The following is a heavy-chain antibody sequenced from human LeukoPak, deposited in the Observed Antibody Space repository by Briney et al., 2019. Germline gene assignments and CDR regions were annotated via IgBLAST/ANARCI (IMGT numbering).Heavy chain of an antibody. D-gene: IGHD5-24*01. V-gene: IGHV3-33*01. CDR1: GFTFSSYG. J-gene: IGHJ4*02. Sequence: PGGSLRLSCAASGFTFSSYGMHWVRQAPGKGLEWVAVIWYDGSNKYYADSVEGRFTISRDNSKNTLYLQMNSLRAEDTAVYYCARDHDSREMAFDYWGQGTLVTVSS. CDR3: ARDHDSREMAFDY. CDR2: IWYDGSNK.